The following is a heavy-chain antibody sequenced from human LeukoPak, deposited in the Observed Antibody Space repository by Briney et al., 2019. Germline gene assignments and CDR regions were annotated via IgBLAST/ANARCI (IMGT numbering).Heavy chain of an antibody. CDR2: IWYDGSNK. D-gene: IGHD2-2*01. Sequence: GGSLRLSCAASGFTFSSYGMYWVRQAPGKGLEWVAVIWYDGSNKYYADSVKGRFTIYRDNSKNTLYLQMNSLRVEDTAVYYCARQLVVPAAFDYWGQGTLVSVSS. V-gene: IGHV3-33*07. CDR1: GFTFSSYG. J-gene: IGHJ4*02. CDR3: ARQLVVPAAFDY.